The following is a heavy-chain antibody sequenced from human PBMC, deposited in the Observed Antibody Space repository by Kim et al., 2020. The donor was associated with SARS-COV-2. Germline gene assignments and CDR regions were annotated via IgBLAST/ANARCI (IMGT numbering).Heavy chain of an antibody. D-gene: IGHD2-21*01. Sequence: SETLSLTCTVSGGSIISDSYYCCWTRQPQGKGRDWIGTIYYSEITYYTPSLTSRVTISVYTYQNQFSLNLSSVTAADTASYHCVSHRRDVLLSIPYYFH. CDR2: IYYSEIT. CDR3: VSHRRDVLLSIPYYFH. CDR1: GGSIISDSYY. J-gene: IGHJ4*01. V-gene: IGHV4-39*01.